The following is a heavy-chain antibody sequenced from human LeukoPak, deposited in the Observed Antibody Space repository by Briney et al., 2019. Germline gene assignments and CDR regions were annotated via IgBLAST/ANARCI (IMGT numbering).Heavy chain of an antibody. J-gene: IGHJ4*02. V-gene: IGHV3-23*01. CDR3: TTVDYGDLTPAASSDY. Sequence: PGGSLRLSCAASGFTFSSYAMSWVRRAPGKGLEWVSAISGSGGSTYYADSVKGRFTISRDNSKNTLYLQMNSLKIEDTAVYYCTTVDYGDLTPAASSDYWGQGALVTVSS. CDR1: GFTFSSYA. CDR2: ISGSGGST. D-gene: IGHD4-17*01.